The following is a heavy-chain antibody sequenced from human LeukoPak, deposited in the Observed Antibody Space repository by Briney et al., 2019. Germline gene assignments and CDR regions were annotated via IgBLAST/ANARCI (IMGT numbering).Heavy chain of an antibody. V-gene: IGHV4-59*01. Sequence: PSETLSLTCTVSGDSISIYYWTWIRQPPGKGLEWIGYIYYSGSTNYNPSLKSRVTISVDTSKNQFSLKLGSVTAADTAVYYCARDTRGGFDYWGQGTLVTVSS. J-gene: IGHJ4*02. CDR3: ARDTRGGFDY. CDR2: IYYSGST. CDR1: GDSISIYY. D-gene: IGHD3-16*01.